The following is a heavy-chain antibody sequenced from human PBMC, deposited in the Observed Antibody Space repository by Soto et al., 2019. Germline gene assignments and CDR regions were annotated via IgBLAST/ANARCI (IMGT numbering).Heavy chain of an antibody. J-gene: IGHJ4*02. Sequence: PGGSLRLSCAASGFTFSSYAMSWVRQAPGKGLEWVSAISGSGGSTYYADTVKGRFTISRDNSKNTLYLQMNSLRAEDTAVYYWAKVPATDGYGRSTSWGGVYWGQGTRVTVSS. D-gene: IGHD2-2*03. CDR1: GFTFSSYA. CDR3: AKVPATDGYGRSTSWGGVY. CDR2: ISGSGGST. V-gene: IGHV3-23*01.